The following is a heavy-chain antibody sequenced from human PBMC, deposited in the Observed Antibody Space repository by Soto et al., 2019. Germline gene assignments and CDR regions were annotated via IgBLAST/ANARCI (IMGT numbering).Heavy chain of an antibody. CDR2: IYYSGST. CDR1: GGSISSYY. CDR3: ARGPYYDFWSGYYATYYFDY. D-gene: IGHD3-3*01. J-gene: IGHJ4*02. V-gene: IGHV4-59*01. Sequence: SETLSLTCTVSGGSISSYYWSWIRQPPGKGLEWIGYIYYSGSTNYNPSLKSRVTISVDTSKNQFSLKLSSVTAADTAVYYCARGPYYDFWSGYYATYYFDYWGQGTLVTVSS.